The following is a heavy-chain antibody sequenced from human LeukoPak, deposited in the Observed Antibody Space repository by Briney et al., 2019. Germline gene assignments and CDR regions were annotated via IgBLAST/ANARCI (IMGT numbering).Heavy chain of an antibody. CDR3: ARLAVDDILTGYYAYYYYYMDV. CDR1: GYTFTSYW. Sequence: PGESLKISCEGSGYTFTSYWIAWVRQMPGKGLEWMGIIYPGDSDTRYSPSFQGQVTISADKSISTAYLQWSSLKASDTAMYYCARLAVDDILTGYYAYYYYYMDVWGKGTTVTISS. D-gene: IGHD3-9*01. J-gene: IGHJ6*03. CDR2: IYPGDSDT. V-gene: IGHV5-51*01.